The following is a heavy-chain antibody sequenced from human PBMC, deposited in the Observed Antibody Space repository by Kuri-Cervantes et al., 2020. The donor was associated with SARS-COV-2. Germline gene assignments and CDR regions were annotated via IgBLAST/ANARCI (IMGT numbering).Heavy chain of an antibody. Sequence: GSLRLSCAVYGGSFSGYYWSWIRQPPGKGLEWIGEINHSGSTNYNPSLKSRVTISVDTSKNQFSLKLSSVTAADTAVYYCARGRTPGYWGQGTLVTVSS. J-gene: IGHJ4*02. V-gene: IGHV4-34*01. CDR2: INHSGST. CDR3: ARGRTPGY. D-gene: IGHD2-15*01. CDR1: GGSFSGYY.